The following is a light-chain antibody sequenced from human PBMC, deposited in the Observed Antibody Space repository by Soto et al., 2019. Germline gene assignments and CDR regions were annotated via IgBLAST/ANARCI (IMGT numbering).Light chain of an antibody. CDR3: AAWDDSLNGVV. CDR2: YDD. J-gene: IGLJ2*01. V-gene: IGLV1-36*01. Sequence: QSVLTQPPSVSEAPRQRDTISCSGSSSNIGKNAVNWYQQLPGKAPKLLIYYDDLLPSGVSDRFSGSKSGTSASLAISGLQSEDEADYYCAAWDDSLNGVVFGGGTKLTVL. CDR1: SSNIGKNA.